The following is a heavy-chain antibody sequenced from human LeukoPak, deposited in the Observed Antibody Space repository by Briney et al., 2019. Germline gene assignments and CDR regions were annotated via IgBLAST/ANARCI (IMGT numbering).Heavy chain of an antibody. V-gene: IGHV3-49*04. J-gene: IGHJ4*02. CDR2: IRSKAYGGTT. Sequence: GGSLRLSCAASGFTFSNAWMSWVRQAPGKGLEWVGFIRSKAYGGTTEYAASVKGRFTISRDDSKSIAYLQMNSLKTEDTAVYYCTRGEGDQGWYWGQGTLVTVSS. CDR3: TRGEGDQGWY. D-gene: IGHD2-15*01. CDR1: GFTFSNAW.